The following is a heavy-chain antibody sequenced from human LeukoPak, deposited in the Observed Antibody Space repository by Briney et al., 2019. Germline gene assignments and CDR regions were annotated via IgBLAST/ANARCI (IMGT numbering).Heavy chain of an antibody. Sequence: GRSLRLSCAASGFTFDDYAMHWVRQAPGKGLEWVSSISWNSNSIDYAYSVKGRFTISRDNAKNSLYLQMNSLRAEDTALYYCAREGSYYYMDVWGKGTTVTVYS. V-gene: IGHV3-9*01. CDR1: GFTFDDYA. J-gene: IGHJ6*03. CDR3: AREGSYYYMDV. CDR2: ISWNSNSI.